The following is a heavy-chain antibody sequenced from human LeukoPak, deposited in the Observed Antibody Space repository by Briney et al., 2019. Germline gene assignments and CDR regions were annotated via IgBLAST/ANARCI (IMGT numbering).Heavy chain of an antibody. D-gene: IGHD6-19*01. V-gene: IGHV4-34*01. J-gene: IGHJ5*02. CDR3: ARKSVAGTSLRPKTFHTFDL. CDR1: GGSFSGYY. CDR2: INHSGST. Sequence: SETLSLTCAVYGGSFSGYYWSWIRQPPGKGLEWIGEINHSGSTNYNPSLKSRVTISLDTSKNQFSLKLSSVTAADTAVYYCARKSVAGTSLRPKTFHTFDLWGQGTLVTVYS.